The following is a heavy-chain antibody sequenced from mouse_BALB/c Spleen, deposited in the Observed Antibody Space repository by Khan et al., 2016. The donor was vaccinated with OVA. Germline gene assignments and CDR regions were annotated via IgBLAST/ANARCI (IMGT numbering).Heavy chain of an antibody. CDR3: ARDGSRYNYAMDY. D-gene: IGHD2-3*01. V-gene: IGHV3-2*02. J-gene: IGHJ4*01. CDR2: ISYSGSP. Sequence: EVQLQESGPGLVKPSQSLSLTCTVTGYSITSDYAWNWIRQFPGNKLEWMGYISYSGSPSYNPSLKSRISITRDTSKNQFFLQLNSVTTEDTATYYCARDGSRYNYAMDYGGQGTAVTVAS. CDR1: GYSITSDYA.